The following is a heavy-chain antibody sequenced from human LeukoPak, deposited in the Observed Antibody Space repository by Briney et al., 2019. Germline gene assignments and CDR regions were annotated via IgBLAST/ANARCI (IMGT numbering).Heavy chain of an antibody. CDR2: ISSSSSTI. V-gene: IGHV3-48*01. CDR3: ARGFYNWNRTRYYYYYMDV. J-gene: IGHJ6*03. Sequence: GGSLRLSCAASGFTFSSYSMNWVRQAPGKGLEWVSYISSSSSTIYYADSVKGRFTISRDNAKNSLYLQMNSLRAEDTAVYYCARGFYNWNRTRYYYYYMDVWGKGTTVTVSS. D-gene: IGHD1-20*01. CDR1: GFTFSSYS.